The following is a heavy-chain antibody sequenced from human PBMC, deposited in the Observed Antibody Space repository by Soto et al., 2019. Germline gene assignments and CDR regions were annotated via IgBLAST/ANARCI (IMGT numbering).Heavy chain of an antibody. D-gene: IGHD1-20*01. J-gene: IGHJ3*02. V-gene: IGHV3-21*01. CDR2: ISSSSSYI. CDR1: GFTFSSYS. Sequence: GGSLRLSCAASGFTFSSYSMNWVRQAPGEGLEWVSSISSSSSYIYYADSVKGRFTISRDNAKNSLYLQMNSLRAEDTAVYYCAREHNWNAVDIWGQGTMVTVSS. CDR3: AREHNWNAVDI.